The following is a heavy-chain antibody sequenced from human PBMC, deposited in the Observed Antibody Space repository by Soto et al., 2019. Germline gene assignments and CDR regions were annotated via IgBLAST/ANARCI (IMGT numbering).Heavy chain of an antibody. CDR3: AREDDSSGYQGLLDY. D-gene: IGHD3-22*01. J-gene: IGHJ4*02. CDR2: IYYSGST. Sequence: TLSLTCTVSVGSISSGGYYWSWILQHPGKGLEWIGYIYYSGSTYYNPSLKSRVTTSVDTSKNQFSLKLSSVTAADTAVYYCAREDDSSGYQGLLDYWGQGTLVTVSS. CDR1: VGSISSGGYY. V-gene: IGHV4-31*03.